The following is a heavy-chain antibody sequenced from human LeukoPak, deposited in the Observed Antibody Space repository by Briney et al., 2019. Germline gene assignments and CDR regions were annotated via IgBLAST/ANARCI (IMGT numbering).Heavy chain of an antibody. J-gene: IGHJ4*02. Sequence: GGSLRLSCAASGFTFSSYAMSWVRQAPGKGLEWVSAISGSGGSTYYADPVKGRFTISRDNSKNTLYLQMNSLRAEDTAVYYCAKDHAFGPYFGIYYFDYWGQGTLVTVSS. V-gene: IGHV3-23*01. D-gene: IGHD3-10*01. CDR2: ISGSGGST. CDR1: GFTFSSYA. CDR3: AKDHAFGPYFGIYYFDY.